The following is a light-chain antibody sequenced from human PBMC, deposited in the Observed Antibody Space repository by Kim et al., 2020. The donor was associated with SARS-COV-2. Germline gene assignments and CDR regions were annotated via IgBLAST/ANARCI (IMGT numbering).Light chain of an antibody. CDR3: RSSDSSLSGWV. CDR2: GNS. Sequence: RFTISSTAGSSNIGAGYDLHWYQQLPRTAPTLLIYGNSSRPSGVPARFSGCKSGTSASLAITCLQAEDEADYYCRSSDSSLSGWVFGGGTQLTVL. CDR1: SSNIGAGYD. V-gene: IGLV1-40*01. J-gene: IGLJ3*02.